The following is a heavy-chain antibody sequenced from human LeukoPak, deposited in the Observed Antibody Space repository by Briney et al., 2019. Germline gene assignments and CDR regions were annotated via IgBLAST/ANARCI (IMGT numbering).Heavy chain of an antibody. CDR1: GYTFTGYY. CDR2: INPNSGGT. Sequence: GASVKVSCKASGYTFTGYYMHWVRQAPGQGLEWMGWINPNSGGTNYAQKFQGSVTMTRDTSISTAYMELSRLRSDDTAVYYCARGCATSLLPSFYYYMDVWGKGTTVTISS. CDR3: ARGCATSLLPSFYYYMDV. J-gene: IGHJ6*03. V-gene: IGHV1-2*02. D-gene: IGHD2-21*01.